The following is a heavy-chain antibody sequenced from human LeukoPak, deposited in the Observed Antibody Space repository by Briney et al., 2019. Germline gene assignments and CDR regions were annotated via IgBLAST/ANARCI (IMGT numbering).Heavy chain of an antibody. CDR3: AKVPPTSAWSNWFDP. J-gene: IGHJ5*02. Sequence: GGSLRLSCAASGSTFSSYGMHWVRQAPGKGLEWVAFIRYDGSNTYYADSVKGRFTISRDNSKNTLYLQMNSLRADDTAVYYCAKVPPTSAWSNWFDPWGQGTLVTVSS. D-gene: IGHD6-19*01. CDR2: IRYDGSNT. CDR1: GSTFSSYG. V-gene: IGHV3-30*02.